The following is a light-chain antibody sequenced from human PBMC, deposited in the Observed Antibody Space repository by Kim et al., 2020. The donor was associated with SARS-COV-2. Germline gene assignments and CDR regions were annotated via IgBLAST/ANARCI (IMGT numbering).Light chain of an antibody. Sequence: ETVLTQSPGTLYLSPGERATLSCRASQSVSSNFLAWYQQKPGQAPRLLIYGASNRATDIPDRFSGSGSGTDFTLTISRLEPEDFAVYSCQQYGNPPITFGQGTRLEIK. V-gene: IGKV3-20*01. CDR2: GAS. CDR3: QQYGNPPIT. CDR1: QSVSSNF. J-gene: IGKJ5*01.